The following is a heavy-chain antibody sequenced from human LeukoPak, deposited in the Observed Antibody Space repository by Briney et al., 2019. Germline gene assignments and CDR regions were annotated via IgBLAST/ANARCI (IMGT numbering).Heavy chain of an antibody. CDR1: GFTFSSYW. CDR2: IKQDGSEK. CDR3: ARDFVVGPQKWSWFDP. Sequence: PGGSLRLSCAASGFTFSSYWMSWVRQAPGKGLEWVANIKQDGSEKYYVDSVKGRFTISRDNAKNSLYLQMNSLRAQDTAVYYCARDFVVGPQKWSWFDPWRQGTLVTVSS. D-gene: IGHD2-15*01. J-gene: IGHJ5*02. V-gene: IGHV3-7*01.